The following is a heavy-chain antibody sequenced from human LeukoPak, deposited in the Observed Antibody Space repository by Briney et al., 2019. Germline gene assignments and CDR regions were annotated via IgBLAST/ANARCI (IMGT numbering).Heavy chain of an antibody. D-gene: IGHD6-6*01. J-gene: IGHJ5*02. Sequence: ASVRVSCKASGYSFNGHNMHWVRQAPGQGLEWMGWISPKTGATNYEHKFQGRVTVTRDTSITTVYMEMNRLTSDDTAVYYCARVGIAARTLYNWFDPWGQGTLVTVSS. CDR3: ARVGIAARTLYNWFDP. CDR1: GYSFNGHN. CDR2: ISPKTGAT. V-gene: IGHV1-2*02.